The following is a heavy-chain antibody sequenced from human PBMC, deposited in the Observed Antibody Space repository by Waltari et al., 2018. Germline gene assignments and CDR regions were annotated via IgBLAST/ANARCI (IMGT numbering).Heavy chain of an antibody. V-gene: IGHV4-34*01. J-gene: IGHJ6*02. CDR1: GGSFSGYY. CDR2: INHSGST. D-gene: IGHD6-13*01. CDR3: ASSGRYSSSWVGGMDV. Sequence: QVQLQQWGAGLLKPSETLSLTCAVYGGSFSGYYGSWIRQPPGKGLEWIGEINHSGSTNYNPSLKSRVTISVDTSKNQFSLKLSSVTAADTAVYYCASSGRYSSSWVGGMDVWGQGTTVTVSS.